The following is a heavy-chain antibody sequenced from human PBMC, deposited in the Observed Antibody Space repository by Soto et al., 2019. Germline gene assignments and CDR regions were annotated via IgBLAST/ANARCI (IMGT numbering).Heavy chain of an antibody. Sequence: SETLSLTCAVYGGSFSGYYWSWIRQPPGKGLEWIGEINHSGSTNYNPSLKSRVTISVDTSKNQFSLKLSSVTAADTAVYYCARVGRDYDFWSGPSRRWFDPWGQGNLVTVSS. CDR3: ARVGRDYDFWSGPSRRWFDP. V-gene: IGHV4-34*01. CDR2: INHSGST. CDR1: GGSFSGYY. J-gene: IGHJ5*02. D-gene: IGHD3-3*01.